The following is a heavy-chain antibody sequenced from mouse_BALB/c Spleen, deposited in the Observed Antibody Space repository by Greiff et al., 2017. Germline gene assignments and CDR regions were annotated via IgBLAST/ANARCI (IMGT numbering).Heavy chain of an antibody. Sequence: QVQLQQSGAELARPGASVKLSCKASGYTFTDYYINWVKQRTGQGLEWIGELYPGSGNTYYNEKFKGKATLTADKSSSTAYMQLSSLTSEDSAVYFCARGDYRYGVWYFDVWGAGTTVTVSS. D-gene: IGHD2-14*01. CDR1: GYTFTDYY. J-gene: IGHJ1*01. CDR2: LYPGSGNT. CDR3: ARGDYRYGVWYFDV. V-gene: IGHV1-77*01.